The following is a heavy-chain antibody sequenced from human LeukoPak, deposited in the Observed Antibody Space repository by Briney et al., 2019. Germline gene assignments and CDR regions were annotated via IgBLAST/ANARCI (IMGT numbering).Heavy chain of an antibody. CDR1: GFTFDDYG. Sequence: GGSLRLSCAVSGFTFDDYGMSWVRQAPGKGLEWVSGINWNGGSTGYADSVKGRFTISRDNAKNSLYLQMNSLRAEDTALYYCAKDPDCTSGVCYTFFDYWGQGTLVTVSS. CDR2: INWNGGST. J-gene: IGHJ4*02. D-gene: IGHD2-8*01. V-gene: IGHV3-20*04. CDR3: AKDPDCTSGVCYTFFDY.